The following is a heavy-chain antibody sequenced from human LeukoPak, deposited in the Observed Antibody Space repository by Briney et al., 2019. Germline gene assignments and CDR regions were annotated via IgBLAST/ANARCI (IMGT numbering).Heavy chain of an antibody. CDR3: ARARIGIAAAGTTGGDWFDP. CDR1: GYTFTDYY. Sequence: ASVKVSCKASGYTFTDYYIHWVRQGPGQGLEWMGWINPISGDTNYAQNFQGRVTMTRDTSITTSYMELSRLRSDDTAVYYCARARIGIAAAGTTGGDWFDPWGQGTLVTVSS. CDR2: INPISGDT. V-gene: IGHV1-2*02. D-gene: IGHD6-13*01. J-gene: IGHJ5*02.